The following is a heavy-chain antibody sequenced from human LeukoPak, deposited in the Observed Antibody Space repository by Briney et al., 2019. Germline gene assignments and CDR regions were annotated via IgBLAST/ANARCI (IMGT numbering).Heavy chain of an antibody. Sequence: PGGSLRLSCAVSGFTVSGNYMNWVRQAPGKGLVWVSRINTDGSSTSYADSVKGRFTISRDNAKNTLYLQMNSLRAEDTAVYYCARVGAPWGKGTTVTVSS. J-gene: IGHJ6*04. CDR3: ARVGAP. D-gene: IGHD4/OR15-4a*01. CDR2: INTDGSST. CDR1: GFTVSGNY. V-gene: IGHV3-74*01.